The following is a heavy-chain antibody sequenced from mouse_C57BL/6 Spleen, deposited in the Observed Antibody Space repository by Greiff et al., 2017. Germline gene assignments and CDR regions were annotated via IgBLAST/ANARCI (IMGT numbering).Heavy chain of an antibody. J-gene: IGHJ2*01. CDR1: GYTFTSYW. D-gene: IGHD1-1*01. V-gene: IGHV1-50*01. CDR2: IDPSDSYT. Sequence: QVQLQQPGAELVKPGASVKLSCKASGYTFTSYWMQWVKQRPGQGLEWIGEIDPSDSYTKYTQKFKGKATLTVDTSSSTAYMQLSSLTSEDSAVYYCARYGSSYDYFDYWGQGTTLTVSS. CDR3: ARYGSSYDYFDY.